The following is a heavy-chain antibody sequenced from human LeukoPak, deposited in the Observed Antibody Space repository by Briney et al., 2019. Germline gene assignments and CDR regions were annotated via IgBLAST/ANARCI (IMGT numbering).Heavy chain of an antibody. J-gene: IGHJ5*02. CDR3: ARAVLWGYCSSTSCYNWFDP. CDR1: GVSFSGYY. V-gene: IGHV4-34*01. CDR2: INHSGST. D-gene: IGHD2-2*01. Sequence: SETLSRTGAVYGVSFSGYYWIWLPQPPGQGLESSGEINHSGSTNYNPSLKSRVTISVDTSKNQFSLKLSFVTAADTAVYYCARAVLWGYCSSTSCYNWFDPWGQGTLVTVSS.